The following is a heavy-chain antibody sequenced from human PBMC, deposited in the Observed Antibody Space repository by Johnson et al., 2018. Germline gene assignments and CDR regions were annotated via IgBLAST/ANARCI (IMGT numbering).Heavy chain of an antibody. V-gene: IGHV3-49*03. Sequence: EVQLVESGGGLVQPGRSLRLSCTASGFTFGDYAMSWFRQAPGKGLEWLGFIRTKGYGGTTEYAASVKGRFSISSDDSKSIGYLQMNSLKTEDTAVYYCSRLLYVWCDCAFDIWGKGTMVTVSS. CDR1: GFTFGDYA. CDR2: IRTKGYGGTT. J-gene: IGHJ3*02. CDR3: SRLLYVWCDCAFDI. D-gene: IGHD2-8*02.